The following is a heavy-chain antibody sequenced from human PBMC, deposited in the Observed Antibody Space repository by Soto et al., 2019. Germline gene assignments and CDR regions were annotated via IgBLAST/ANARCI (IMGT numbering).Heavy chain of an antibody. V-gene: IGHV5-51*01. J-gene: IGHJ4*02. D-gene: IGHD3-22*01. CDR2: INPGDSET. Sequence: GESLKVSCQPGGYNFINYWIGCVPQGPGKGLEWMAIINPGDSETRYSPSFRGQVTISADKSISTAYLQWSSLRASDTAMYYCARQIYDSDTGPNFQYYFDYWGQGNTVTGSS. CDR1: GYNFINYW. CDR3: ARQIYDSDTGPNFQYYFDY.